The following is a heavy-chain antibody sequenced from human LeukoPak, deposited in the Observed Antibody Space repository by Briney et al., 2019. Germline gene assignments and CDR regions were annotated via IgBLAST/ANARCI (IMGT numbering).Heavy chain of an antibody. Sequence: EASVEVSCKTSGYTFTRYYMHWVRQAPGQGLEWMGIINPGGGSTSYAQKFQGRVTMTRDTSTSTVYMELSSLRSEDTAVYYCAREGALYYYDSSGYFFDYWGQGTLVTVSS. J-gene: IGHJ4*02. CDR1: GYTFTRYY. CDR2: INPGGGST. D-gene: IGHD3-22*01. V-gene: IGHV1-46*01. CDR3: AREGALYYYDSSGYFFDY.